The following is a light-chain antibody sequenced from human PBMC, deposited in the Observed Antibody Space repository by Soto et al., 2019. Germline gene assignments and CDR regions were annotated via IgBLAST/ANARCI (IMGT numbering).Light chain of an antibody. CDR2: DTT. J-gene: IGLJ1*01. CDR1: TGAVTSGHY. CDR3: LLSYSGARGV. V-gene: IGLV7-46*01. Sequence: QAVVTQESSLTVSPGGTVTLTCGSSTGAVTSGHYPHWFQQKPGQAPRTLIYDTTNKHSWTPARLSGSLLGGKAALTLSGAQPEDEAEYYCLLSYSGARGVFGTGTKLTVL.